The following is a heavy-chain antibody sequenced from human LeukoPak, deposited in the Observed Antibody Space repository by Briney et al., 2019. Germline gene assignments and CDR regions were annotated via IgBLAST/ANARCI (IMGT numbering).Heavy chain of an antibody. J-gene: IGHJ4*02. Sequence: GGSLRLSCAASGFTFSSYEMDWVRQPPGKGLEWVSYISSSGSTIYYADSVKGRFTISRDNAKNSLYLQMNSLRAEDTAVYYCARVPRDITMVRTKSYYFDYWGQGTLVTVSS. CDR2: ISSSGSTI. CDR3: ARVPRDITMVRTKSYYFDY. D-gene: IGHD3-10*01. CDR1: GFTFSSYE. V-gene: IGHV3-48*03.